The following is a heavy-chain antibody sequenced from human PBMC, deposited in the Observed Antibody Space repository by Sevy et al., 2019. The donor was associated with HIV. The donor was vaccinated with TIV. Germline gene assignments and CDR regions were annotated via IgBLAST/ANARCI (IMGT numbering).Heavy chain of an antibody. J-gene: IGHJ1*01. Sequence: EGSLRLSCAASGFTFSSYAIHWVRQTPGKGLEWVAVISYAGNNKYYADSVKGRFTVSRDNSKNTLYAQLNSLRAEDTAVYYCAKDHNLWSEGGFLHHWGQGTLVTVSS. V-gene: IGHV3-30*18. CDR1: GFTFSSYA. D-gene: IGHD3-10*01. CDR3: AKDHNLWSEGGFLHH. CDR2: ISYAGNNK.